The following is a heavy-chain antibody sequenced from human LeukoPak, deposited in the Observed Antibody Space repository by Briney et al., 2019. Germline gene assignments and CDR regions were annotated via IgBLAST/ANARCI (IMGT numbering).Heavy chain of an antibody. CDR3: ARQGQVVPTYYYYYMDV. J-gene: IGHJ6*03. CDR2: INHSGSA. V-gene: IGHV4-34*01. D-gene: IGHD6-6*01. Sequence: SETLSLTCAVYGGYFGPHYWTWIRQPPGRGLEWIGEINHSGSANYNPSLKSRVTISVDKSKNQFSLKLTSVTAADTAVYYCARQGQVVPTYYYYYMDVWSKGTTVTVTS. CDR1: GGYFGPHY.